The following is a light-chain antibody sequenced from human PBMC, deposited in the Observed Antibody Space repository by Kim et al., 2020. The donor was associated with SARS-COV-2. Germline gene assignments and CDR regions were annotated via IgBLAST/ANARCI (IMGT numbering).Light chain of an antibody. J-gene: IGKJ1*01. CDR3: QQYRTSRT. Sequence: LSPGERATRSCRASQTVRSRYLAWYQQKPGQAPRLLIYGASIRATGIPDRFSGSGSETDFTLTISRLGPEDFAVYYCQQYRTSRTFGQGTKVDIK. V-gene: IGKV3-20*01. CDR1: QTVRSRY. CDR2: GAS.